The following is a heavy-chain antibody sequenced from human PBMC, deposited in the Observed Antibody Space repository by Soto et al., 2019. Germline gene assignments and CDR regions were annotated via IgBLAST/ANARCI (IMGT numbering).Heavy chain of an antibody. CDR2: IIPIFGTA. D-gene: IGHD3-3*01. CDR3: ARGGQRFLEQYYFDY. CDR1: GGTFSSYA. J-gene: IGHJ4*02. V-gene: IGHV1-69*12. Sequence: QVQLVQSGAEVKKPGSSVKVSYKASGGTFSSYAISWVRQAPGQGLEWMGGIIPIFGTANYAQKFQGRVTITADESTRTAYMELSGLRSEDTAVYYCARGGQRFLEQYYFDYWGQGTLVTVSS.